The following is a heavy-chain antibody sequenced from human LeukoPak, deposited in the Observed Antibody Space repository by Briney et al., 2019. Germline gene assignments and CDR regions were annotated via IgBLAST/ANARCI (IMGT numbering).Heavy chain of an antibody. CDR2: ISAYNGNT. V-gene: IGHV1-18*01. Sequence: ASVKVSCKASGYTFTSYGISWVRQAPGQGLEWVGWISAYNGNTNYAQKPQGRVTMTTDTSTSTAYMELRSLRSDDTAVYYCARVTGDPPYYYYGMDVWGQGTTVTVSS. CDR3: ARVTGDPPYYYYGMDV. D-gene: IGHD7-27*01. J-gene: IGHJ6*02. CDR1: GYTFTSYG.